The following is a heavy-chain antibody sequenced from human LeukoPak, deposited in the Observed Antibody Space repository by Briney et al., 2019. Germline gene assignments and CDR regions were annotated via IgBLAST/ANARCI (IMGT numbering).Heavy chain of an antibody. CDR3: ARVVSERLQFSEKSEF. J-gene: IGHJ4*02. CDR2: ISSSGSTI. CDR1: GFTFSSYE. D-gene: IGHD5-24*01. V-gene: IGHV3-48*03. Sequence: GGSLRLSCAASGFTFSSYEMNWVRQAPGKGLEWVSYISSSGSTIYYADSVKGRFTTSRDNAKNSLYLQMNSLRAEDTAVYYCARVVSERLQFSEKSEFWGQGTLVSVSS.